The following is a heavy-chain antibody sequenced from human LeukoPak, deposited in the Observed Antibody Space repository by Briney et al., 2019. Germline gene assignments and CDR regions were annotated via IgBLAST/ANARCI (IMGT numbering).Heavy chain of an antibody. CDR1: GYTFINYH. CDR3: ARVERGPMPLFDP. Sequence: ASVKVSCKASGYTFINYHMHWVRQAPGQGLEWMGWISAYNGSTNYAQKLQGRVTMTTDTSTSTAYMELRSLRSDDTAVYYCARVERGPMPLFDPWGQGTLVTVSS. D-gene: IGHD2-2*01. V-gene: IGHV1-18*04. J-gene: IGHJ5*02. CDR2: ISAYNGST.